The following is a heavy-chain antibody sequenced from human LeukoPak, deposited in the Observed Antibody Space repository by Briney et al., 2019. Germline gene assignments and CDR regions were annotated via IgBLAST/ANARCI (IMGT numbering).Heavy chain of an antibody. V-gene: IGHV4-39*01. D-gene: IGHD6-19*01. CDR3: ASASRGIAVAGN. CDR1: GGSIKRNGYY. J-gene: IGHJ4*02. Sequence: PSETLSLTCTVSGGSIKRNGYYWGWRRQPPGTGLEWIGSIYYSGSTYYNPSLKSRVTISVDTSKNQFSLKLSSVTAADTALYYCASASRGIAVAGNWGQGTLVTVSS. CDR2: IYYSGST.